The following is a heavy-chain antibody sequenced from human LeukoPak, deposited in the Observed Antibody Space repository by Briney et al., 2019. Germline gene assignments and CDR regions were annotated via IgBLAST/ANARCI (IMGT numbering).Heavy chain of an antibody. CDR3: VREGPERRTNFDY. V-gene: IGHV3-64D*06. D-gene: IGHD1-1*01. Sequence: GGSLRLSCSASGFTFTSHVMHWVRQAPGKGLQYYAGSVKGRFTISRDSSKNTVYLQMNSLTAEDTAVYYCVREGPERRTNFDYWGQGTLVSVS. J-gene: IGHJ4*02. CDR1: GFTFTSHV.